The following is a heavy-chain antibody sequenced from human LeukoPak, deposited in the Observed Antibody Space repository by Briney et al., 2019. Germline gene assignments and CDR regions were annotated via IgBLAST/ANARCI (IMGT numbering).Heavy chain of an antibody. V-gene: IGHV3-23*01. D-gene: IGHD6-19*01. CDR1: GFTFSSYA. Sequence: GGSLRLSCAASGFTFSSYAMSWVRQAPGKGLEWVSAISGSGGSTYYADSVKGRFTISRDNSKNTLYLQMNSLRAEDTAVYYCAKASQIAVAGTRYFDYWGQGTLVTVSS. CDR2: ISGSGGST. J-gene: IGHJ4*02. CDR3: AKASQIAVAGTRYFDY.